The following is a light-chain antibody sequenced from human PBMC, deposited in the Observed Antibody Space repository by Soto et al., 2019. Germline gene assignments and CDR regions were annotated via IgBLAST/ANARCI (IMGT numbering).Light chain of an antibody. CDR2: AAS. Sequence: DIQLTQSPSFLSASVGDRVTITCRASQGISSYLAWYQQKPGKAPKLLIYAASTLQSGVPSRFSGSGSGTEFTLTISSLQPEDFATYYCQQLNSYPFYTFGQGTKLEIK. J-gene: IGKJ2*01. CDR3: QQLNSYPFYT. CDR1: QGISSY. V-gene: IGKV1-9*01.